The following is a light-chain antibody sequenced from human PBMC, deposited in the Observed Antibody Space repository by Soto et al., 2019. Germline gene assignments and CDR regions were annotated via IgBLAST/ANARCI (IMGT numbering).Light chain of an antibody. J-gene: IGLJ1*01. CDR3: CSYAGGFYV. CDR1: SSDVGNYNY. CDR2: EVI. V-gene: IGLV2-8*01. Sequence: QSALTQPPSASGSPVQSVTISCTGTSSDVGNYNYVSWFQQHPGKAPKLIIYEVIKRPSGVPDRFSGSKSGNTASLTVSGLQAEDEGDYYCCSYAGGFYVFGTGTKVTVL.